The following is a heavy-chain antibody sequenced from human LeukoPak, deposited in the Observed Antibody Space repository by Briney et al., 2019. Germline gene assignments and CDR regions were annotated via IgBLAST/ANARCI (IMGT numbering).Heavy chain of an antibody. CDR2: INSDGSST. D-gene: IGHD3-22*01. V-gene: IGHV3-74*01. CDR3: ASPFDSSGYHYVDSFDI. Sequence: GGSLRLSCAASGFTFSSYWMHWVRQAPGEGLVWVSRINSDGSSTNYADSVKGRFTISRDNAKNTLYLQMNSLRAEDTAVYYCASPFDSSGYHYVDSFDIWGQGTMVTVSS. J-gene: IGHJ3*02. CDR1: GFTFSSYW.